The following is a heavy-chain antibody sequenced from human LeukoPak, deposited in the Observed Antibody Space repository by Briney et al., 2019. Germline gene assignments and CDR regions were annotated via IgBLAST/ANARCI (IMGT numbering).Heavy chain of an antibody. CDR1: GYTFTSYA. Sequence: ASVKVSCKASGYTFTSYAMNWVRQAPGQGLEWMGWINTNTGNPTYAQGFTGRFVFSLDTSVSTAYLQISSLKAEDTAVYYCARLNHDSRDYYYYYMDVWGKGTTVTVSS. CDR2: INTNTGNP. J-gene: IGHJ6*03. D-gene: IGHD1-1*01. CDR3: ARLNHDSRDYYYYYMDV. V-gene: IGHV7-4-1*02.